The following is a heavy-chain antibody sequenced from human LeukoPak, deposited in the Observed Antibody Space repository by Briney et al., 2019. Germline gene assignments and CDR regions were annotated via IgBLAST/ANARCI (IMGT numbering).Heavy chain of an antibody. CDR3: ARGPDYYGSGSLDAFDI. J-gene: IGHJ3*02. D-gene: IGHD3-10*01. CDR2: MNPNSGNT. V-gene: IGHV1-8*01. CDR1: GYTFTSYD. Sequence: GASVKVSCKASGYTFTSYDINWVRQATGQGLEWMGWMNPNSGNTGYAQKFQGRVTMTRNTSISTAYMELSSLRSEDTAVYYCARGPDYYGSGSLDAFDIWGQGTMVTVSS.